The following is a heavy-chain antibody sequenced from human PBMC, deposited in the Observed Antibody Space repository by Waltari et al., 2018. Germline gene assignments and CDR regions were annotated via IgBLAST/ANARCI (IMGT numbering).Heavy chain of an antibody. CDR3: ANDPPMVRGVYDYSAY. CDR1: GFTFSTYA. Sequence: EVQLLESGGGLVQPGGSLRLSCAASGFTFSTYAMSWVRQAPGHVLDWVSAISGSGRSTYYADSVNGRFTISRDNAKNTLHLQMNSLRAEDTAVYYCANDPPMVRGVYDYSAYWGQGTLVTVSS. D-gene: IGHD3-10*01. J-gene: IGHJ4*01. V-gene: IGHV3-23*01. CDR2: ISGSGRST.